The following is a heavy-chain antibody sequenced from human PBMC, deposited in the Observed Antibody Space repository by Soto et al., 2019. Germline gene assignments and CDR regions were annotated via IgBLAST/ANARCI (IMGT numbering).Heavy chain of an antibody. V-gene: IGHV3-30*18. CDR2: ISYGGGST. Sequence: GGSLRLSCAASGFTFNIYGMHWVRQAPGKGLEWVSVISYGGGSTYYADSVKGRFTISRDNSKNTLYLQMNSLRAEDTAVYYCAKNQVYDRTPMGYGLGVWGQGTTVTVSS. J-gene: IGHJ6*02. D-gene: IGHD3-22*01. CDR1: GFTFNIYG. CDR3: AKNQVYDRTPMGYGLGV.